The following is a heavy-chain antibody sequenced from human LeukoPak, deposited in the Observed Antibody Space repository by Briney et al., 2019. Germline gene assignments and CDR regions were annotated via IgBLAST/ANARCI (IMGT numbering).Heavy chain of an antibody. J-gene: IGHJ6*02. D-gene: IGHD4-17*01. V-gene: IGHV3-53*04. CDR1: GFTVSSNY. CDR3: ASSEYGSPGYYYYGMDV. CDR2: IYSGGST. Sequence: GGSLRLSCAASGFTVSSNYMSWVRQAPGKGLEWVSVIYSGGSTYHADSVKGRFTISRHNSKNTLYLQMNSLRAEDTAVYYCASSEYGSPGYYYYGMDVWGQGTTVTVSS.